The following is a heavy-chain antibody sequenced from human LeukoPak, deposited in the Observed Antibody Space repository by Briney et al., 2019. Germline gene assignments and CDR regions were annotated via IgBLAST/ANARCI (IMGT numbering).Heavy chain of an antibody. CDR2: LYYSGST. Sequence: PSETLSLTCTVSGGSISSSSYYWGWIRQPPGKGLEWIGSLYYSGSTYYNPPLKSRVTISVDTSKNQFSLKLSSVTAADTAVYYCARVPREGLGYYYYMDVWGKGTTVTVSS. D-gene: IGHD1-26*01. V-gene: IGHV4-39*07. CDR1: GGSISSSSYY. CDR3: ARVPREGLGYYYYMDV. J-gene: IGHJ6*03.